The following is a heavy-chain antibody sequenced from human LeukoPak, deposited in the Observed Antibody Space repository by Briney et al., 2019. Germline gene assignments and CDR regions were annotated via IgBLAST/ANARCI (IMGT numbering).Heavy chain of an antibody. Sequence: GGSLRLSCAASGFTFSNAWMSWVRQAPGKGLEWVGRIKSKTDGRTTDYAAPVKGRFTISRDDSKNTLYLQMNSLKTEDTAVYYCTTNIPDYWGQGTLVTVSS. D-gene: IGHD2-2*02. CDR2: IKSKTDGRTT. CDR1: GFTFSNAW. V-gene: IGHV3-15*01. CDR3: TTNIPDY. J-gene: IGHJ4*02.